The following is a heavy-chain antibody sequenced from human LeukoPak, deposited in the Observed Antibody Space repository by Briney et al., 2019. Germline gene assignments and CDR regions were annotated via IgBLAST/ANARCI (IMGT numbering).Heavy chain of an antibody. D-gene: IGHD2-2*01. CDR1: GFTFSSYA. V-gene: IGHV3-30*04. Sequence: QPGRSLRLSCAASGFTFSSYAMHWVRQAPGKGLEWVAVISYDGSNKYYADSVKGRFTISRDNSKNTLYLQMNSLRAEDTAVYYCARARGIVVVPAAPLEYWGQGTLVTVSS. CDR3: ARARGIVVVPAAPLEY. J-gene: IGHJ4*02. CDR2: ISYDGSNK.